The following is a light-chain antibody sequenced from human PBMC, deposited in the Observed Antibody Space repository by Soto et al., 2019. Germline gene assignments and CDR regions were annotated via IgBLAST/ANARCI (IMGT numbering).Light chain of an antibody. V-gene: IGKV4-1*01. J-gene: IGKJ4*01. CDR1: QSVLYSSNNKNY. Sequence: DIVMTQSPDSLAVSLGERATINCKSSQSVLYSSNNKNYLAWYQQKPGQPPKLLIYWASTRESGVPDRFSGSGSGTDFTFSNSSLQAEDVAVNLCQQYNRTLLTFGGGTKLEIK. CDR2: WAS. CDR3: QQYNRTLLT.